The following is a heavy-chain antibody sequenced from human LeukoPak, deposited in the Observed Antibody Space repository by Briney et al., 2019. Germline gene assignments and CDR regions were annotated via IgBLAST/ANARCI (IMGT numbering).Heavy chain of an antibody. Sequence: SGTLSLTCIVSRDSLISLVLWSWVRPPPGKGLEWSGEFYLSGTTHSNQSVKSRVTISIDKSKNQFFLNLSSVTAADTAVYYCAGLVGRYSSGLYYYYFDYWGQGTLVTVSS. V-gene: IGHV4-4*02. CDR1: RDSLISLVL. D-gene: IGHD3-22*01. J-gene: IGHJ4*02. CDR3: AGLVGRYSSGLYYYYFDY. CDR2: FYLSGTT.